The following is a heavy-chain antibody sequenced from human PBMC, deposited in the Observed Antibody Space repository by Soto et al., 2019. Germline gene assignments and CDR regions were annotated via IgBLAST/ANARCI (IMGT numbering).Heavy chain of an antibody. CDR2: I. CDR1: GFTFGNFW. J-gene: IGHJ4*02. CDR3: ARDDTPRPSISLRYSGSYDFDY. D-gene: IGHD1-26*01. V-gene: IGHV3-7*01. Sequence: PGGSLRLSCVTSGFTFGNFWLTWVRQAPGKGLEWVANIYYADSVKGRFTISRDNAKNSLYLQMNSLRAEDTAVYYCARDDTPRPSISLRYSGSYDFDYWGQGTLVTVSS.